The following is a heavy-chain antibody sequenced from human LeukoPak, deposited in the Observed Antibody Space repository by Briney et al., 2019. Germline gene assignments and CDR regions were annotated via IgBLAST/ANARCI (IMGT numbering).Heavy chain of an antibody. CDR3: ARSSRYDSSGYYYRGAFDI. J-gene: IGHJ3*02. D-gene: IGHD3-22*01. CDR1: GFTFSTYN. CDR2: ITSTSTYI. V-gene: IGHV3-21*01. Sequence: GGSLRLSCAVSGFTFSTYNMNWVRQAPGKGLEWVSSITSTSTYIYYADSVKGRFTISRDNSKNTLYLQMNSLRAEDTAVYYCARSSRYDSSGYYYRGAFDIWGQGTMVTVSS.